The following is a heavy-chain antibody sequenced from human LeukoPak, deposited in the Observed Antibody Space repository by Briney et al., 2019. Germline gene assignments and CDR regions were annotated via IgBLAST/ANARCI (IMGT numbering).Heavy chain of an antibody. V-gene: IGHV1-18*01. D-gene: IGHD3-10*01. Sequence: GASVKVSCKASGYTFTSYGISWVRQAPGPGLEWMGWISAYNGNTNYAQKLQGRVTMTTDTSTSTAYMELGSLRSDDTAVYYCARDREIWFGELSNYYFDYWGQGTLVTVSS. CDR1: GYTFTSYG. J-gene: IGHJ4*02. CDR2: ISAYNGNT. CDR3: ARDREIWFGELSNYYFDY.